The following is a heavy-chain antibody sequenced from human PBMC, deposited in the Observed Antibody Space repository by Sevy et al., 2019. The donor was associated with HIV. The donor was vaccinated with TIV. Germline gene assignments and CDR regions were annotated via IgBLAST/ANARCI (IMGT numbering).Heavy chain of an antibody. CDR2: FDPEDGET. D-gene: IGHD1-7*01. J-gene: IGHJ4*02. Sequence: ASVKVSCKVSGYTLTELSMHWVRQAPGKGLEWMGGFDPEDGETIYAQKVQGRVTMTEDTSTDTAYMELSSLRSEDTAVYYCATGRTLITGTTFDYWGQGTLVTVSS. CDR3: ATGRTLITGTTFDY. V-gene: IGHV1-24*01. CDR1: GYTLTELS.